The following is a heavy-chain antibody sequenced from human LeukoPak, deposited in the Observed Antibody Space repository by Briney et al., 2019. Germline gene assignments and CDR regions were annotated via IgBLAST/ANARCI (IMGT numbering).Heavy chain of an antibody. D-gene: IGHD6-13*01. CDR2: IIPIFGTA. V-gene: IGHV1-69*13. Sequence: ASVKVSCKASGGTFSSYAISWVRQAPGQGLEWMGGIIPIFGTANYAQKFQGRVTITADESTSTAYMELSSLRSEDTAVYYCARDYISVEQLTPRVNWFDPWGRGTLVTVSS. J-gene: IGHJ5*02. CDR1: GGTFSSYA. CDR3: ARDYISVEQLTPRVNWFDP.